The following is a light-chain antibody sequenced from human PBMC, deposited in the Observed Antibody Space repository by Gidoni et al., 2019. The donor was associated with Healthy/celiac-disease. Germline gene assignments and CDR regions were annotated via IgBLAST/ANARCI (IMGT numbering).Light chain of an antibody. J-gene: IGKJ4*01. CDR3: QQRSNWPLT. CDR1: QSVSSY. V-gene: IGKV3-11*01. CDR2: EAS. Sequence: EIVLTQSPATLSLSPGERATRSCRASQSVSSYLAWYQQKPGQAPRLLIYEASNRATGIPARFSGSGSGTDFTLTISSLEPEDFAVYYCQQRSNWPLTFGGGTKVEIK.